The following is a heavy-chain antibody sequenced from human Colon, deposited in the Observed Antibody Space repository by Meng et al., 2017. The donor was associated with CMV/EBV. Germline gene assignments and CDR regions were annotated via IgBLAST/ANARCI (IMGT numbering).Heavy chain of an antibody. CDR3: ASAPLEPHYYYGLDV. V-gene: IGHV4-39*07. J-gene: IGHJ6*02. D-gene: IGHD1-1*01. CDR1: GGSISSSSYY. CDR2: IYYSGST. Sequence: SETLSLTCTVSGGSISSSSYYWGWIRQPPGKGLEWIGSIYYSGSTDYNPSLKSRVTISVDTSNNQFSLNLNSVTAADTAVYYCASAPLEPHYYYGLDVWGQGTTVTVSS.